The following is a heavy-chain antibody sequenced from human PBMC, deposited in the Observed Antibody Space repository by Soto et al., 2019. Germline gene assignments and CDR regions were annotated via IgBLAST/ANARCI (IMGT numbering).Heavy chain of an antibody. Sequence: GGSLRLSCSVSGLTFDTYAMSWVRQAPGEGQGLRSPRWEGGRGGHEGGSGRGRFTITRDHSKNRLYLQSTSLRVEDTAVYYCAKGALGYCSHGVCYQHSDYWGQGTLVTVSS. CDR1: GLTFDTYA. V-gene: IGHV3-23*02. CDR2: RWEGGRGG. J-gene: IGHJ4*02. CDR3: AKGALGYCSHGVCYQHSDY. D-gene: IGHD2-8*01.